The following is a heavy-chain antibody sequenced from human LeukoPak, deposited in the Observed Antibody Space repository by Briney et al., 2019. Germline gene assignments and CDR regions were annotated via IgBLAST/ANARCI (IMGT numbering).Heavy chain of an antibody. V-gene: IGHV4-59*01. CDR3: ARERYSGYEDN. Sequence: PSETLSLTCTVSGGSISSYYWSWIRQPPGKGLEWIGYIYCSGSTNYNPSLKSRVTISVDTSKNQFSLKLSSVTAADTAAYYCARERYSGYEDNWGQGTLVTVSS. CDR1: GGSISSYY. J-gene: IGHJ4*02. D-gene: IGHD5-12*01. CDR2: IYCSGST.